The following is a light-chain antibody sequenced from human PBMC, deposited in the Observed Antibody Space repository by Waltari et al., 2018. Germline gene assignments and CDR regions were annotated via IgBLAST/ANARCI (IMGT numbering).Light chain of an antibody. CDR3: QHYLRLPAT. V-gene: IGKV3-20*01. CDR2: GAS. CDR1: QSVSRA. Sequence: EIVLTQSPGTLSLSPGERATLSYRASQSVSRALAWYQQKPGQAPRLLIYGASNRATGIPDRFSGSGSGTDFSLTISSLEPEDFAVYYCQHYLRLPATFGQGTKVEIK. J-gene: IGKJ1*01.